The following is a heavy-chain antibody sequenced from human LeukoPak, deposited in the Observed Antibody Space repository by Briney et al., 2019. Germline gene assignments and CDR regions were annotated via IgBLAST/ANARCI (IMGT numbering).Heavy chain of an antibody. J-gene: IGHJ4*02. CDR2: IRNKAYGGTT. D-gene: IGHD5-24*01. V-gene: IGHV3-49*04. Sequence: GGSLRLSCTASGFTFDDSGMSWVRQAPGKGLECVGFIRNKAYGGTTEYAASVKGRFTISRDDSKSIAYLQMNSLKTEDTAVYYCTRIDNFWDQSDYWGQGTLVTVSS. CDR1: GFTFDDSG. CDR3: TRIDNFWDQSDY.